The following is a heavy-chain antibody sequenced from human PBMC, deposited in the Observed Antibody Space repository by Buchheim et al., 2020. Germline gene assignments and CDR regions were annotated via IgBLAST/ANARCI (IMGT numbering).Heavy chain of an antibody. CDR1: GGSISSSNW. CDR2: IYHTGTT. V-gene: IGHV4-4*02. CDR3: SLEFENCSGGICYSFDH. D-gene: IGHD2-21*01. J-gene: IGHJ4*02. Sequence: QVQLQESGPGLVKPSGTLSLTCAVSGGSISSSNWWSWVRQPPGKGLEWTGEIYHTGTTNYHPSLQSRVTISVDKSQNSLSLKMTSVTAADTAVYYCSLEFENCSGGICYSFDHWGRGTL.